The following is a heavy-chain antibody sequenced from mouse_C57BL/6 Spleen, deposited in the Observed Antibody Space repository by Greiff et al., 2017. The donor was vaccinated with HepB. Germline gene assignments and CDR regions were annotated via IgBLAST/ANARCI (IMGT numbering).Heavy chain of an antibody. V-gene: IGHV5-6*01. D-gene: IGHD2-1*01. CDR2: ISSGGSYT. CDR1: GFTFSSYG. Sequence: EVKLMESGGDLVKPGGSLKLSCAASGFTFSSYGMSWVRQTPDKRLEWVATISSGGSYTYYPDSVKGRFTISRDNAKNTLYLQMSSLKSEDTAMYYCASLYYGNYVDNWGKGTTLTVSS. CDR3: ASLYYGNYVDN. J-gene: IGHJ2*01.